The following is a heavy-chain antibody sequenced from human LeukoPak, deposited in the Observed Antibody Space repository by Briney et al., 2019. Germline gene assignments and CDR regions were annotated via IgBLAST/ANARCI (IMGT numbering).Heavy chain of an antibody. V-gene: IGHV3-48*03. CDR2: ISSGGSTI. CDR3: ARVRDGSQDY. CDR1: GFTFSSYE. J-gene: IGHJ4*02. Sequence: GGSLRLSCAASGFTFSSYEMNWVRQATGKGLEWVSYISSGGSTIYYADSVKGRFTISRDNAKNSLDLQMNSLRAEDTAVYYCARVRDGSQDYWGQGTLVTVSS. D-gene: IGHD5-24*01.